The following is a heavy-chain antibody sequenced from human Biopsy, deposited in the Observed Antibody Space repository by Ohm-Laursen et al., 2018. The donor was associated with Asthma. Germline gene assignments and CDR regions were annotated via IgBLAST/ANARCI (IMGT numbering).Heavy chain of an antibody. V-gene: IGHV4-39*01. Sequence: SETLSLTCTVSGGSISSSSYYWGWIRRPPGKGLEFIGTIYYSGSTYYNPSLKSRVTLSVVASKNQFSLKLTSVSAADTAVYYCVSPPGYWGQGTRVTVSS. J-gene: IGHJ4*02. CDR3: VSPPGY. CDR2: IYYSGST. CDR1: GGSISSSSYY.